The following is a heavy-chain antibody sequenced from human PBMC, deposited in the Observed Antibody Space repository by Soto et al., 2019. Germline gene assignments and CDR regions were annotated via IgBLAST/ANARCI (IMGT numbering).Heavy chain of an antibody. J-gene: IGHJ4*02. D-gene: IGHD2-8*01. CDR2: MDNSGAIT. Sequence: EVQLLESGGGLAQPGGSLRVSCVASGFTFSTYAMGWVRQAPGKGLEWVSSMDNSGAITFYGDSVKGRFTISRDNSKNTLYLHLNSLRADDTAVYYCARIGTVSANFDYWGQGTLVTVSS. CDR3: ARIGTVSANFDY. V-gene: IGHV3-23*01. CDR1: GFTFSTYA.